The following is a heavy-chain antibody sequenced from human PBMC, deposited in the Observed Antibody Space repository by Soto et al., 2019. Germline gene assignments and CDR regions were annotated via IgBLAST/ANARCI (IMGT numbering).Heavy chain of an antibody. CDR1: GFTFSSYG. V-gene: IGHV3-30*18. Sequence: GGSLRLSCAASGFTFSSYGMHWVRQAPGKGLEWVAVISYDGSNKYYADSVKGRFTISRDNSKNTLYLQMNSLRAEDTAVYYCAKDTLSSHIVATIKTPHYWGQGTLVTVSS. D-gene: IGHD5-12*01. CDR2: ISYDGSNK. CDR3: AKDTLSSHIVATIKTPHY. J-gene: IGHJ4*02.